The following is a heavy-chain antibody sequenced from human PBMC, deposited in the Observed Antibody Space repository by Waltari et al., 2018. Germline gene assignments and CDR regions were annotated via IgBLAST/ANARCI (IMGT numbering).Heavy chain of an antibody. J-gene: IGHJ3*02. Sequence: QVQLQQWGAGLLKPSETLSLTCAVYGGSFSGYYWSWIRQPPGKGLEWIGEINHSGSTNYNPSLKSRVTISVDTSKNQFSLKLSSVTAADTAVYYCAKKRGNYGAQPGAFDIWGQGTMVTVSS. CDR2: INHSGST. CDR3: AKKRGNYGAQPGAFDI. D-gene: IGHD3-16*01. CDR1: GGSFSGYY. V-gene: IGHV4-34*01.